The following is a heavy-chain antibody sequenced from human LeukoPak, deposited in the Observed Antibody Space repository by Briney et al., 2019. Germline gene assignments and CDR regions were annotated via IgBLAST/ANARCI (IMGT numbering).Heavy chain of an antibody. CDR2: TRDKANGYIT. D-gene: IGHD2-2*01. Sequence: PGGSLRLSCAASGFTLSDHYMDWVRQAPGKGLEWVGRTRDKANGYITEYAASVKGRFSISRDDSKNSLFLQMNVLKTEDTAVYYCGRSRSLGAQDYWGQGTLVTVSS. J-gene: IGHJ4*02. V-gene: IGHV3-72*01. CDR3: GRSRSLGAQDY. CDR1: GFTLSDHY.